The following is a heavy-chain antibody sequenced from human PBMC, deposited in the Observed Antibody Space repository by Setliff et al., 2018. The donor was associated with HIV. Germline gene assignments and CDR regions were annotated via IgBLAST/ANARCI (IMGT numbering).Heavy chain of an antibody. D-gene: IGHD6-13*01. Sequence: GGSLRLSCAASGFSVSNNYMNWVRQAPGKGLEWVARINSDGSTVEHAGAVKGRLTISRDNARNTLYLEMNSLRVEDAAMYYCVRVAGFSSSWFAYWGQGTLVTVSS. J-gene: IGHJ5*01. V-gene: IGHV3-74*03. CDR3: VRVAGFSSSWFAY. CDR2: INSDGSTV. CDR1: GFSVSNNY.